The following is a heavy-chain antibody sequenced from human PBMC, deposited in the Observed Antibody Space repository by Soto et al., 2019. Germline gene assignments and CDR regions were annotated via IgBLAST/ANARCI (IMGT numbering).Heavy chain of an antibody. CDR3: ANGGGYSSGTNDAFDI. J-gene: IGHJ3*02. D-gene: IGHD5-18*01. Sequence: QVQLVESGGGVVQPGRSLRLSCAASGFTFRNFGMHWVRQTPGKGLEWVAVISDDGSNKYNAASVQGRFTISRDNSKNTLYLQMNSLRADDTAVYYCANGGGYSSGTNDAFDIWGPGTMVTVSS. CDR1: GFTFRNFG. V-gene: IGHV3-30*18. CDR2: ISDDGSNK.